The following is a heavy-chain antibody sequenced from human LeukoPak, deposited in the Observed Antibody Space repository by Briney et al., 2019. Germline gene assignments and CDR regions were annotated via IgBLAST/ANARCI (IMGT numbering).Heavy chain of an antibody. CDR3: ARDRGGTYVY. J-gene: IGHJ4*02. D-gene: IGHD1-1*01. V-gene: IGHV4-59*01. CDR1: GGSISSYY. CDR2: IYYSGST. Sequence: KSSETLSLTCTVSGGSISSYYWSWIRQPPGKGLEWIGYIYYSGSTNYSPSLTSRVTISVDTSKNQFSLKLSSVTAADTAVYYCARDRGGTYVYWGQGTLVTVSS.